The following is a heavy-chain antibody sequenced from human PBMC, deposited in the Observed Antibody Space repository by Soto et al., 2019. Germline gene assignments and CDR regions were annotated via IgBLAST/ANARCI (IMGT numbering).Heavy chain of an antibody. J-gene: IGHJ6*02. V-gene: IGHV3-30-3*01. CDR3: ARDLGTGCLNVLVYGMDV. D-gene: IGHD3-9*01. Sequence: QVQLVESGGGVVQPGRSLRLSCAASGFTFSSYAMHWVRQAPGKGLEWVAVISYDGSNKYYADSVKGRFTISRDNSKNTLYLQMNSLRAEDTAVYYCARDLGTGCLNVLVYGMDVWGQGTTVTVSS. CDR1: GFTFSSYA. CDR2: ISYDGSNK.